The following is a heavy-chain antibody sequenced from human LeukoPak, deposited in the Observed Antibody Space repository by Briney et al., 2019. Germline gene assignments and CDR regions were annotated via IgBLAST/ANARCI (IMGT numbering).Heavy chain of an antibody. CDR2: ISAYNGNT. J-gene: IGHJ6*03. D-gene: IGHD2-15*01. CDR1: GYTFTSYG. V-gene: IGHV1-18*01. Sequence: GASVKVSCKASGYTFTSYGISWVRQAPGQGLEWMGWISAYNGNTNYAQKLQGRVTMTTDTSTSTAYMELRSLRSDDTAVYYCARGAARGDPYYYYYMDVWGKGTTVTVSS. CDR3: ARGAARGDPYYYYYMDV.